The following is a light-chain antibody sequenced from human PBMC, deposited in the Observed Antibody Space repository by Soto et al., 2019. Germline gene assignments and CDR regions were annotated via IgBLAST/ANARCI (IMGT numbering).Light chain of an antibody. CDR1: QRVLDSSTNRNY. CDR2: WAS. V-gene: IGKV4-1*01. J-gene: IGKJ2*01. Sequence: DIVMTQSPDSLAVSLGERATINCKSSQRVLDSSTNRNYFTWYQQKPGQPPKLLIFWASARESGVPDRFSGSGSGTDFTLTISSLQAEDVAVYYCQQYYRTPHTFGQGTKLEIK. CDR3: QQYYRTPHT.